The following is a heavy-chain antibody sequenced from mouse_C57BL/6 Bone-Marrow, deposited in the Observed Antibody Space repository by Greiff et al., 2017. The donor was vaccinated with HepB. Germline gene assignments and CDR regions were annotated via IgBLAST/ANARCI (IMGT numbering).Heavy chain of an antibody. CDR1: GFTFTDYY. Sequence: EVNVVESGGGLVQPGGSLSLSCAASGFTFTDYYMSWVRQPPGKALEWLGFIRNKANGYTTEYSASVKGRFTISRDNSQSILYLQMNALRAEDSATYYCARYKGQLYYYAMDYWGQGTSVTVSS. V-gene: IGHV7-3*01. J-gene: IGHJ4*01. CDR2: IRNKANGYTT. CDR3: ARYKGQLYYYAMDY. D-gene: IGHD3-3*01.